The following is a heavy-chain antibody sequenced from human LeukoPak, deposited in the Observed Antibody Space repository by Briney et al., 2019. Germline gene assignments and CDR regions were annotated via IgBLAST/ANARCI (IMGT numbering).Heavy chain of an antibody. CDR3: ARPSSGWYLGNWFDP. CDR1: GFTFSSYG. V-gene: IGHV3-7*01. Sequence: PGGSLRLSCAASGFTFSSYGMSWVRQAPGKGLEWVANIKQDGSEKYYVDSVKGRFTISRDNAKNSLYLQMNSLRAEDTAVYYCARPSSGWYLGNWFDPWGQGTLVTVSS. D-gene: IGHD6-19*01. CDR2: IKQDGSEK. J-gene: IGHJ5*02.